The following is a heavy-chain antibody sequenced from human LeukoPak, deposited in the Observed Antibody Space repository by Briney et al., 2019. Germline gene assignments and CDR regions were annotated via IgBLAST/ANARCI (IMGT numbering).Heavy chain of an antibody. Sequence: ASVKVSCKGSGYTFTSYDINWGRQASGQGLEWRGWMNPNSGNTGYAQKFQGRVTMTRNTSISTAYMELSSMRSEDTAVYYCARGYGSSSDYYMDVWGKGTTVTVSS. CDR1: GYTFTSYD. D-gene: IGHD6-13*01. V-gene: IGHV1-8*01. J-gene: IGHJ6*03. CDR2: MNPNSGNT. CDR3: ARGYGSSSDYYMDV.